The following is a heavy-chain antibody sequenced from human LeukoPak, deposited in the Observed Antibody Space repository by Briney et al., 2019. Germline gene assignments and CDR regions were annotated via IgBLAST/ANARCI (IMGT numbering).Heavy chain of an antibody. V-gene: IGHV3-64*03. Sequence: GGSLRLSCSASGFSFSTYSMHWVRQAPGRGLEYVSAISSNGDSTYYADSVKGRFTVSRDNSKNTVYLQMSNLRTEDMAVYYCVKDGETSNWYDYYYYGLDVWGPGTTVTVSS. D-gene: IGHD1-1*01. CDR3: VKDGETSNWYDYYYYGLDV. CDR2: ISSNGDST. J-gene: IGHJ6*02. CDR1: GFSFSTYS.